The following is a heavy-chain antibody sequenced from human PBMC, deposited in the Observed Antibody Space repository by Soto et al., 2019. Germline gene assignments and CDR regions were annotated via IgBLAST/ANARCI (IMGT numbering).Heavy chain of an antibody. CDR2: ISGSGGST. CDR1: GFTFSSYA. Sequence: EVQLLESGGGLVQPGGSLRLSCAASGFTFSSYAMSWVRQAPGKGLEWVSAISGSGGSTYYADSVKGRFTISSDNSKNTLYLQRNSRRAEDTAVYYCAKASARVRGHWGQGTLVTVST. CDR3: AKASARVRGH. V-gene: IGHV3-23*01. D-gene: IGHD1-26*01. J-gene: IGHJ4*02.